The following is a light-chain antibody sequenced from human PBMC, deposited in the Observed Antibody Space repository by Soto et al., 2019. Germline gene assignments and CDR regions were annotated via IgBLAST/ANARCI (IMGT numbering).Light chain of an antibody. Sequence: VMTQSPATLSVSPGERATLSCRASQSVNSNLAWYQQKPGQAPRLLIFGASTRATGIPARFSGSGSGTEFTLTISSLQSEDFAVYYCQHYHNWPLWTFGQGTKVEIK. V-gene: IGKV3-15*01. CDR3: QHYHNWPLWT. J-gene: IGKJ1*01. CDR2: GAS. CDR1: QSVNSN.